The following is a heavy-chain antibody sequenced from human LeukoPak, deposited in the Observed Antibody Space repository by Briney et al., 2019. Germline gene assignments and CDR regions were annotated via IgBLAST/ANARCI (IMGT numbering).Heavy chain of an antibody. D-gene: IGHD5-24*01. V-gene: IGHV3-43*02. CDR2: ISGDGGST. J-gene: IGHJ4*02. Sequence: PGGSLRLSCAASGFTFDDYAMHWVRRAPGKGLEWVSLISGDGGSTYYADSVKGRFTISRDNSKNSLYLQMNSLRTEDTALYYCAKDGRKDGYIEPFDYWGQGTLVTVSS. CDR3: AKDGRKDGYIEPFDY. CDR1: GFTFDDYA.